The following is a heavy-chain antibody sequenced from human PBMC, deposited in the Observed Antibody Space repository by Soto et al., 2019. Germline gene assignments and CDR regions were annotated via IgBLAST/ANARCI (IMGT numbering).Heavy chain of an antibody. CDR1: GGSFSGYY. D-gene: IGHD4-17*01. CDR3: ARASPTVTSFFWYFDL. V-gene: IGHV4-34*01. CDR2: INHSGST. Sequence: QVQLQQWGAGLLKPSETLSLTCAVYGGSFSGYYWSWIRQPPGKGLEWIGEINHSGSTNYNPSLKSRVTISVDTSKNQFPLKLSSVTAADTAVYYCARASPTVTSFFWYFDLWGRGTLVTVSS. J-gene: IGHJ2*01.